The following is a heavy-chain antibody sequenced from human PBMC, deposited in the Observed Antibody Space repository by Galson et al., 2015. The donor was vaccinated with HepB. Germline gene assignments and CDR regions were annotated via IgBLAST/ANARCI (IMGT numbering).Heavy chain of an antibody. CDR3: AKGLFYSGSLRSYFDS. CDR2: ISGSGGST. CDR1: GFTFSTYA. D-gene: IGHD1-26*01. V-gene: IGHV3-23*01. J-gene: IGHJ4*02. Sequence: SLRLSCAGSGFTFSTYAMNWVRQAPGRGLEWVSAISGSGGSTYYADSVKGRFTISRDNSKNTLYLEMNSLRAEDTALYYCAKGLFYSGSLRSYFDSWGQGILVTVSS.